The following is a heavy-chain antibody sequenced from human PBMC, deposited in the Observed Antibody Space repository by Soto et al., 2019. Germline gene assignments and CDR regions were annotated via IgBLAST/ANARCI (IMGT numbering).Heavy chain of an antibody. CDR2: ISSSSSYI. V-gene: IGHV3-21*01. J-gene: IGHJ3*02. CDR3: ARADIVVVVAARHDAFDI. Sequence: GGSLRLSCAASGFTFSSYSMNWVRQAPGKGLEWVSSISSSSSYIYYADSVKGRFTISRDNAKNSLYLQMNSLRAEDTAVYYCARADIVVVVAARHDAFDIWGQGTMVTVSS. CDR1: GFTFSSYS. D-gene: IGHD2-15*01.